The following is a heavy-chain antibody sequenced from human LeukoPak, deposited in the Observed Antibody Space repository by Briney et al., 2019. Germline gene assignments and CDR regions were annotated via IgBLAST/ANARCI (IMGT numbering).Heavy chain of an antibody. V-gene: IGHV4-61*08. J-gene: IGHJ4*02. CDR2: MYYSGNS. Sequence: SETLSLTCSVSGVSVGSAGYYWTWIRQPPGKGLEWIGYMYYSGNSNYNPFLKSRVTMSLDPSKNRFSLKLSSVTAADTAVYYCARSQSQSGSYRYYFTYWGQGTLVTVSS. CDR3: ARSQSQSGSYRYYFTY. CDR1: GVSVGSAGYY. D-gene: IGHD1-26*01.